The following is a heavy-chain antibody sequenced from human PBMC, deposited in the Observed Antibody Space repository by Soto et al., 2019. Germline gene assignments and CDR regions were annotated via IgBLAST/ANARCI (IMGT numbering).Heavy chain of an antibody. CDR2: IYWNDDK. J-gene: IGHJ4*02. D-gene: IGHD6-13*01. CDR3: AHSSGIIAAAEFDY. Sequence: SGPTLVNPTQTLTLTCTFSGFSLSTSGVGVGWIRQPPGKALEWLALIYWNDDKRYSPSLKSRLTITKDTSKNQVVLTMTNMDPVDTATYYCAHSSGIIAAAEFDYWGQGTRVTVAS. CDR1: GFSLSTSGVG. V-gene: IGHV2-5*01.